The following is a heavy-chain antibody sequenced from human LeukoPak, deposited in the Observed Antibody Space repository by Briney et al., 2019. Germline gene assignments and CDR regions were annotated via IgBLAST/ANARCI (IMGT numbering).Heavy chain of an antibody. J-gene: IGHJ4*02. CDR3: ARDPFDYGGNSPYYFDY. Sequence: ASVKVSCKASGYTFTSYGISWVRQAPGQGLEWMGWISAYNGNTNYAQKLQGRVTMTTDTSTSTAYMELRSLRSDDTAVYYCARDPFDYGGNSPYYFDYWGQGTLVTVSS. V-gene: IGHV1-18*01. CDR1: GYTFTSYG. CDR2: ISAYNGNT. D-gene: IGHD4-23*01.